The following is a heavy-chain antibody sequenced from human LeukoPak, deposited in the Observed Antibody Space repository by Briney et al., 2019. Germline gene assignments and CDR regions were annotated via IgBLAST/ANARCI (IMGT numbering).Heavy chain of an antibody. D-gene: IGHD4-17*01. CDR3: ARHPRTTVSIFPYYYYYMDV. CDR1: GYSISSGYY. V-gene: IGHV4-38-2*01. Sequence: SETLSLTCAVSGYSISSGYYWGWIRQPPGKGLEWIGSTYHSGSTYYNPSLKSRVTISVDTPKNQFPLKLSSVTAADTAVYYCARHPRTTVSIFPYYYYYMDVWGKGTTVTVSS. CDR2: TYHSGST. J-gene: IGHJ6*03.